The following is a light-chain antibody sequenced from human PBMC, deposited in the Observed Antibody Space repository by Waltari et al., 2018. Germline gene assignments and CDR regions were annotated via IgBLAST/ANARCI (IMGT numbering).Light chain of an antibody. J-gene: IGKJ2*01. CDR2: AAS. CDR1: QSISSY. Sequence: DIQMTQSPSSLSASVGDRVTITCRASQSISSYLNWYQQKPGKAPKLLIYAASHLQSGVPSRFSGSGSATDFTLTISSLQPEDFATYYCLQSYSTPPYTFGQGTSLAIK. V-gene: IGKV1-39*01. CDR3: LQSYSTPPYT.